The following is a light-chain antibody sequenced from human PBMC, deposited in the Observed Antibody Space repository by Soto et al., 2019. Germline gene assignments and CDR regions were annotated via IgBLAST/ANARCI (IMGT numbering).Light chain of an antibody. J-gene: IGKJ5*01. V-gene: IGKV3-11*01. CDR2: DAS. CDR1: QSVSNY. Sequence: EIVLTQSPATLSLSPGERATVSCRASQSVSNYLGWYQQKPGQAPRLLIYDASNRANGIPARFSGSGSGTDFTLTISSLEPEDFAVYYCQHGGTFGQGTRLEIK. CDR3: QHGGT.